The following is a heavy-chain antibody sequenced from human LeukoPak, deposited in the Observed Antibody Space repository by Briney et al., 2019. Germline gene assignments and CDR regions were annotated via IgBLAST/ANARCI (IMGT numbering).Heavy chain of an antibody. Sequence: SMKVSCKASGGTFSSYAISWVRQAPGQGLEWMGGIIPIFGTANYAQKFQGRVTITTDESTSTAYMELSSLRSEDTAVYYCARVPPPGYYYMDVWGKGTTVTVSS. CDR1: GGTFSSYA. J-gene: IGHJ6*03. CDR3: ARVPPPGYYYMDV. V-gene: IGHV1-69*05. CDR2: IIPIFGTA.